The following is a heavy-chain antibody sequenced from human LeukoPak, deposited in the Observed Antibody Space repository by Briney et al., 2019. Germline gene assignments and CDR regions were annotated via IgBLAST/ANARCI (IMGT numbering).Heavy chain of an antibody. CDR3: ARVLEWLVRKSDDY. CDR1: GYTFTGYY. D-gene: IGHD6-19*01. V-gene: IGHV1-2*02. CDR2: TNPNSGGT. J-gene: IGHJ4*02. Sequence: ASVKVSCKASGYTFTGYYMHWVRQAPGQGLEWMGWTNPNSGGTNYAQKFQGRVTMTRDTSISTAYMELSRLRSDDTAVYYRARVLEWLVRKSDDYWGQGTLVTVSS.